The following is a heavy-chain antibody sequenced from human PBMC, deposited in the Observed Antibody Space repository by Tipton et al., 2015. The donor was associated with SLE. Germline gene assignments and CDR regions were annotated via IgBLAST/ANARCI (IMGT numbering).Heavy chain of an antibody. CDR2: ISSSGSTI. D-gene: IGHD2-2*01. CDR3: ASVEQLLPHYFDY. V-gene: IGHV3-11*04. CDR1: GFTFSDYY. J-gene: IGHJ4*02. Sequence: GSLRLSCAASGFTFSDYYMSWIRQAPGKGLEWVSYISSSGSTIYYADSVKGRFTISRDNAKNSLYLQMNSLRAEDTAVYYCASVEQLLPHYFDYWGQGTLVTVSS.